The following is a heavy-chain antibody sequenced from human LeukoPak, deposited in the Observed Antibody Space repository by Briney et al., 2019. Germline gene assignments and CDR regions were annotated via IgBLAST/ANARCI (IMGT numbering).Heavy chain of an antibody. CDR3: AKDRHAVLLWFGEGFDP. Sequence: GGSLRLSCAASGFTFSSYAMSWVRQAPGKGLEWVSAISGGGGSTYYADSVKGRFTISRDNSKNTLYLQMNSLRAEDTAVYYCAKDRHAVLLWFGEGFDPWGQGTLVTVSS. D-gene: IGHD3-10*01. V-gene: IGHV3-23*01. CDR2: ISGGGGST. CDR1: GFTFSSYA. J-gene: IGHJ5*02.